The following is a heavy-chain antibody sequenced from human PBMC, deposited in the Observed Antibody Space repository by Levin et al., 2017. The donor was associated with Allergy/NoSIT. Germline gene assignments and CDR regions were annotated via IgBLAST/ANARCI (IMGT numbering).Heavy chain of an antibody. CDR1: GFTFSSYG. V-gene: IGHV3-33*01. J-gene: IGHJ6*02. Sequence: GGSLRLSCAASGFTFSSYGMHWVRQAPGKGLEWVAVIWYDGSNKYYADSVKGRFTISRDNSKNTLYLQMNSLRAEDTAVYYCARDQDDFPTRGGMDVWGQGTTVTVSS. CDR2: IWYDGSNK. D-gene: IGHD3-3*01. CDR3: ARDQDDFPTRGGMDV.